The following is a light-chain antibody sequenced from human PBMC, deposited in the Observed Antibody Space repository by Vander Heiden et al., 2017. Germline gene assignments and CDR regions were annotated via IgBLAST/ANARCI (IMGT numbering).Light chain of an antibody. J-gene: IGKJ2*01. Sequence: DIQMTQSPSTLSASVGDRVTIPCRASQSISSWLAWYQQKPGKAPKLLIYDASLLESGVPSRFSGSGSGTEFTLTISSLQPDDFATYYCQQYNSYSSYTFGQGTKLEIK. CDR3: QQYNSYSSYT. CDR1: QSISSW. CDR2: DAS. V-gene: IGKV1-5*01.